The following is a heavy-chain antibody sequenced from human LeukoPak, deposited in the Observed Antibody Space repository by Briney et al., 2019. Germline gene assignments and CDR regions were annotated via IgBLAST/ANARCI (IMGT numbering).Heavy chain of an antibody. CDR3: ARMALDGGDSIGFDS. CDR1: GGTFSSYA. D-gene: IGHD2-21*02. J-gene: IGHJ5*01. Sequence: SVKVSCKASGGTFSSYAISWVRQAPGQGLEWMGGIIPIFGTANYAQKFQGRVTITADESTSTAYMELSRLTSDDTAVYYCARMALDGGDSIGFDSWGQGTLVTVSS. CDR2: IIPIFGTA. V-gene: IGHV1-69*01.